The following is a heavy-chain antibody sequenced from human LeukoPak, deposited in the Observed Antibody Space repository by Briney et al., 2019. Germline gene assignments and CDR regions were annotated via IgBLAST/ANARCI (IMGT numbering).Heavy chain of an antibody. D-gene: IGHD3-16*01. V-gene: IGHV3-66*01. CDR2: IYSGGST. CDR1: GFTFSSYA. J-gene: IGHJ4*02. CDR3: ARDQSTGGVDS. Sequence: GGSLRLSCAASGFTFSSYAMSWVRQAPGKGLEWVSVIYSGGSTYHADSVKGRFTISRDNFKNTLYLQMNSLRAEDTAVYYCARDQSTGGVDSWGQGTLVTVSS.